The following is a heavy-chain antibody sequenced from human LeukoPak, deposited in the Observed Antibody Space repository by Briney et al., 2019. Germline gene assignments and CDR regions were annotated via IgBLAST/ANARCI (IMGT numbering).Heavy chain of an antibody. CDR1: EFSASNYW. Sequence: GGSLRLSCAVSEFSASNYWMSWVRQAPGKGLEWVANIKQDGSKENYVDSVKGRFTISRDNAKNSVYLQMNGLLVEDTAVYYCVREWAGGLAAAGTRIEASFWGQGTQVIVSS. CDR3: VREWAGGLAAAGTRIEASF. D-gene: IGHD6-13*01. J-gene: IGHJ4*02. V-gene: IGHV3-7*01. CDR2: IKQDGSKE.